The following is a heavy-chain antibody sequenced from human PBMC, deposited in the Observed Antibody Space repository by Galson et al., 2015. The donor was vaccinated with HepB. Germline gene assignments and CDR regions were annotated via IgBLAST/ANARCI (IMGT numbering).Heavy chain of an antibody. D-gene: IGHD3-22*01. Sequence: SVKASCKASGYTFTSYGISWVRRAPGQGLEWMGWISAYNGNTNYAQKLQGRVTMTTDTSTSTAYMELRSLRSDDTAVYYCARVTLEGTMIVVVINNYAFDIWGQGTMVTVSS. V-gene: IGHV1-18*04. CDR3: ARVTLEGTMIVVVINNYAFDI. CDR2: ISAYNGNT. J-gene: IGHJ3*02. CDR1: GYTFTSYG.